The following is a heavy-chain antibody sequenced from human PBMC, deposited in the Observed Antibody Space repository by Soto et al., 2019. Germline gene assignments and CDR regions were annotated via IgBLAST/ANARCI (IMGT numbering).Heavy chain of an antibody. J-gene: IGHJ6*02. V-gene: IGHV1-2*04. D-gene: IGHD2-8*01. CDR3: ARGDSTDCSNGVCSFFYNHDMDV. CDR1: GYSYTDYH. CDR2: INPKSGGT. Sequence: GASVKVSCKASGYSYTDYHIHWVRQAPGQGLEWLGRINPKSGGTSTAQKFQGWVTMTTDTSISTASMELTRLTSDDTAIYYCARGDSTDCSNGVCSFFYNHDMDVWGQGTTVTVSS.